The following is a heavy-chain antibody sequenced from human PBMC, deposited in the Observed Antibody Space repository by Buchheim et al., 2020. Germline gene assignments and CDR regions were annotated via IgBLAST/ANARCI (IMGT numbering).Heavy chain of an antibody. Sequence: QVQLQESGPGLVKPSETLSLTCIVSGGSISSYYWSWIRQPPGKGLEWIGNTSYYNPSLKSRVTISVDTSKNQISLKLSSMTAADTAVYYCARESTGGRGYFDYWGQGTL. V-gene: IGHV4-59*01. D-gene: IGHD2-15*01. J-gene: IGHJ4*02. CDR3: ARESTGGRGYFDY. CDR1: GGSISSYY. CDR2: TS.